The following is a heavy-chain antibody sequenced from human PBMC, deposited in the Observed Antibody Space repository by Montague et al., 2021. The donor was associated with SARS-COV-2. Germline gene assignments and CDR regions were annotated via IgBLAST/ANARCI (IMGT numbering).Heavy chain of an antibody. Sequence: SLRLSCAASGFTPSSYAMNWVRQAPGKGLEWVSSISGSDDTTYYADSVKGRFTISRDSSKNTLYLQMNSLRVEETAVYYCAKGFTSWPRGLFDYWGQGSLVTVSS. CDR2: ISGSDDTT. J-gene: IGHJ4*02. CDR3: AKGFTSWPRGLFDY. D-gene: IGHD2-2*01. CDR1: GFTPSSYA. V-gene: IGHV3-23*01.